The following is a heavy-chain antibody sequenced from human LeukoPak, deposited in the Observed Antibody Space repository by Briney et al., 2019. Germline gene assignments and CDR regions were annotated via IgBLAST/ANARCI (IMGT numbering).Heavy chain of an antibody. CDR3: AKEPWSPYGSGDYYYYYMDV. V-gene: IGHV3-30*18. CDR1: GFTFSSYG. J-gene: IGHJ6*03. D-gene: IGHD3-10*01. Sequence: GGSLRLSCAASGFTFSSYGMHWVRQAPGKGLEWVAVISYDGCNKYYADSVKGRFTISRDNSKNTLYLQMNSLRAEDTAVYYCAKEPWSPYGSGDYYYYYMDVWGKGTTVTVSS. CDR2: ISYDGCNK.